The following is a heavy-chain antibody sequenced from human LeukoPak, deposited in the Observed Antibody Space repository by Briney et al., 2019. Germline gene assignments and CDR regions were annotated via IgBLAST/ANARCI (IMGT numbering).Heavy chain of an antibody. D-gene: IGHD3-22*01. CDR1: GFMFSSYV. CDR3: ARPQSSSGYYWPFDD. J-gene: IGHJ4*02. Sequence: GGSLRLSCAASGFMFSSYVMNWVRQAPGKGLEWVSAISPSSGTFYADSVKGRFTISRDNSKNTLYLQMNSLRAEDTAVYYCARPQSSSGYYWPFDDWGQGTLVTVSS. CDR2: ISPSSGT. V-gene: IGHV3-23*01.